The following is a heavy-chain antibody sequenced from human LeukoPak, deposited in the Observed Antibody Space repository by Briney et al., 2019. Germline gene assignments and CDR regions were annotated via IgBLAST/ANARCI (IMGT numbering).Heavy chain of an antibody. CDR2: IWYDGSQR. CDR1: GFTMKNFG. CDR3: VRGADMNYNFENSFYFDS. J-gene: IGHJ4*02. Sequence: GGSLRLSCAVSGFTMKNFGMHWVRQAPGKGLEWVAVIWYDGSQRHYMDSVKGRFAISRENSMNTLSLQMNGLRVEDTAVYYCVRGADMNYNFENSFYFDSWGQGALVIVSS. V-gene: IGHV3-33*01. D-gene: IGHD3-3*01.